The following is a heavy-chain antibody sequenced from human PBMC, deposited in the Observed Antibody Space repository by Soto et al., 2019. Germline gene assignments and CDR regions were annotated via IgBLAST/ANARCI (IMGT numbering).Heavy chain of an antibody. V-gene: IGHV3-9*01. Sequence: EVQLVESGGGLVQPGRSLRLSCAASGFTFDDYAMHWVRQAPGKGLEWVSGISWNSGSIGYADSVKGRFTISRDNAKNSLYLQMNSLRAEDTALYYCAKDIVPYSSGWYNWFDPWGQGTLVTVSS. CDR3: AKDIVPYSSGWYNWFDP. J-gene: IGHJ5*02. D-gene: IGHD6-19*01. CDR2: ISWNSGSI. CDR1: GFTFDDYA.